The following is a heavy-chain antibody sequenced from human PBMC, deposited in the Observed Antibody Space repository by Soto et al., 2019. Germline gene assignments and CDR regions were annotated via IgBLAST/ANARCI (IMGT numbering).Heavy chain of an antibody. V-gene: IGHV3-9*01. Sequence: GGSLRPSCAASGFTFDDYAMHWVRQAPGKGLEWVSGISWNSGSIGYADSVKGRFTISRDNAKNSLYLQMNSLRAEDTALYYCAKEIVGAPGWSAPWGQGTLVTVSS. CDR2: ISWNSGSI. D-gene: IGHD1-26*01. CDR1: GFTFDDYA. CDR3: AKEIVGAPGWSAP. J-gene: IGHJ5*02.